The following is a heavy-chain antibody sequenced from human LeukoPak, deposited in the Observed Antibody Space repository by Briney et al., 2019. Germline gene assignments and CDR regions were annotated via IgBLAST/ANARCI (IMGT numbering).Heavy chain of an antibody. CDR2: INHSGST. CDR1: GGSFSGYY. V-gene: IGHV4-34*01. Sequence: SETPSLTCAVYGGSFSGYYWSWIRQPPGKGLEWIGEINHSGSTNYNPSLKSRVTISVDTSKNQFSLKLSSVTAADMAVYYCARGRAYYDFWSGPYFDYWGQGTLVTVSS. D-gene: IGHD3-3*01. CDR3: ARGRAYYDFWSGPYFDY. J-gene: IGHJ4*02.